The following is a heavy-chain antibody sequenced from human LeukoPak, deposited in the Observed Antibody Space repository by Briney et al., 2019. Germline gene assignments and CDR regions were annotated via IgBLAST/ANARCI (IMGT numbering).Heavy chain of an antibody. V-gene: IGHV1-46*02. CDR1: GFTFHSNY. Sequence: ASVKVSCKASGFTFHSNYVHWLRLAPAQGLEWMGMINPVGGSASYSERFQDRITMTRDTSTNTVFMELSSLRSEDTAVYYCAKDGYYDSSGYYYNYYYYYGMDVWGQGTTVTVSS. CDR3: AKDGYYDSSGYYYNYYYYYGMDV. CDR2: INPVGGSA. J-gene: IGHJ6*02. D-gene: IGHD3-22*01.